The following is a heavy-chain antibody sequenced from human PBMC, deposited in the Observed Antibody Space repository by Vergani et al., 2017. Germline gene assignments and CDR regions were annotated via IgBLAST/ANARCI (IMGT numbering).Heavy chain of an antibody. CDR1: GYIFSNYW. D-gene: IGHD2-21*01. J-gene: IGHJ6*03. V-gene: IGHV5-51*03. Sequence: EVHLVQSGAEVKKPGESLKISCGGSGYIFSNYWIAWVRQMPGKGLEWMGIIYPGDSKTKYNPSFQGQVTVSADKSISTAYLQWNTLQAPDTAIYYCARMGTYWDHYYMYVWGKGTTVTVSS. CDR3: ARMGTYWDHYYMYV. CDR2: IYPGDSKT.